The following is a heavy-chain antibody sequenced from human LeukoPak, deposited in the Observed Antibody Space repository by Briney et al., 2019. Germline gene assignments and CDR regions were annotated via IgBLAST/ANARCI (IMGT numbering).Heavy chain of an antibody. J-gene: IGHJ6*03. CDR1: GGSISSSSYY. Sequence: ETLSLTCTVSGGSISSSSYYWGWIRQPPGKGLEWVSLIYSGGSTYYADSVKGRFTISRDNSKNTLYLQMNSLRAEDTAVYYCAREAGYSYGRRPDYYYYMDVWGKGTTVTISS. D-gene: IGHD5-18*01. CDR2: IYSGGST. CDR3: AREAGYSYGRRPDYYYYMDV. V-gene: IGHV3-66*01.